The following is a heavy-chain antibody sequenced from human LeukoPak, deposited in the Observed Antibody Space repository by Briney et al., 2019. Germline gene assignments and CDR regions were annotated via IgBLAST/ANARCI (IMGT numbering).Heavy chain of an antibody. CDR3: ARRSVPFYYFDY. V-gene: IGHV4-59*01. J-gene: IGHJ4*02. Sequence: SETLSLTCTVSDGSISTYYWSWIRQPPGKGLEWIAYIYYSGTTIYNPSLKGRVTMSVDSSKNQFSLRLNSVTAADTAVYYCARRSVPFYYFDYWGQGTLVTVST. CDR1: DGSISTYY. CDR2: IYYSGTT. D-gene: IGHD4-17*01.